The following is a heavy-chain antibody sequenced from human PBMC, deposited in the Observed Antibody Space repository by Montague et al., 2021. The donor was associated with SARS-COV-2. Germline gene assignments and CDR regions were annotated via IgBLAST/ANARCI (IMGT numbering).Heavy chain of an antibody. CDR2: IDERGST. J-gene: IGHJ4*02. D-gene: IGHD4-23*01. Sequence: SETLSLTCAVSGGSISTSHWWSWARQPPGKGLEWIGGIDERGSTNYSPSLKSRVTMSIDKSANQFFLKLASLTAAATAIYFCARDVRTSTWSIRGYGGNYYFDSWGQGTLVAVSS. CDR3: ARDVRTSTWSIRGYGGNYYFDS. CDR1: GGSISTSHW. V-gene: IGHV4-4*02.